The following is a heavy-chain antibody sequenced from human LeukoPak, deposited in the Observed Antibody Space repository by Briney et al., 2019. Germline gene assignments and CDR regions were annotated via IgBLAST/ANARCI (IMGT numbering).Heavy chain of an antibody. CDR1: GYSISSGYY. CDR3: ARGSDTFDY. CDR2: IYHSGST. Sequence: KPSETLSLTCTVSGYSISSGYYWGWIRQPPGKGLEWIGSIYHSGSTFYSPSLKSRVTISVDTSKNQFSLRLSSVTAADTAVYYCARGSDTFDYWGQGTLVTVSS. J-gene: IGHJ4*02. D-gene: IGHD5-18*01. V-gene: IGHV4-38-2*02.